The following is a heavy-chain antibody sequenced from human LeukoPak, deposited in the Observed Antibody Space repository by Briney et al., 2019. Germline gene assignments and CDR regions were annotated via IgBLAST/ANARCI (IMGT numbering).Heavy chain of an antibody. Sequence: GGSLRLSCAASGFTFSSYWMHWVRQAPGKGLVWVSRINSDGSTTTYADSVKGRFTISRDNAKNTLYLQMNSLRVEDTAVYYCARVTATLAFDYWGQGTLVTVSS. J-gene: IGHJ4*02. D-gene: IGHD1-20*01. CDR3: ARVTATLAFDY. V-gene: IGHV3-74*01. CDR1: GFTFSSYW. CDR2: INSDGSTT.